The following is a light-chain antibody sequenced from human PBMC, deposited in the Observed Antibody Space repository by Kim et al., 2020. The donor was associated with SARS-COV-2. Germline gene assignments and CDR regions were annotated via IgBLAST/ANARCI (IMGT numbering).Light chain of an antibody. J-gene: IGKJ1*01. Sequence: EIVMTQSPATLSVSPGERATLSCRASQSISGYLAWYQQKPGQAPRLLIYLASTRVTGTPARFSGSGSGTEFTLTISSLQSEDFAIYYCQQYNNWPPRTFGEGTKVDIK. V-gene: IGKV3-15*01. CDR1: QSISGY. CDR2: LAS. CDR3: QQYNNWPPRT.